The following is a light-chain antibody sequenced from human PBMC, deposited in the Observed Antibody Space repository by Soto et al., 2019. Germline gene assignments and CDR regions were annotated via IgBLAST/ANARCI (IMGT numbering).Light chain of an antibody. V-gene: IGLV2-14*01. Sequence: QSALTQPASVSGSPGQSITISCTGTSRDVGGYNYFSWYQQHPGKAPKLMIYDVSNRPSGVSNRFSGSKSGNTASLTISGLQAEDEADYYCSSYTSSSTYVVFGGGTQLPV. CDR2: DVS. J-gene: IGLJ2*01. CDR3: SSYTSSSTYVV. CDR1: SRDVGGYNY.